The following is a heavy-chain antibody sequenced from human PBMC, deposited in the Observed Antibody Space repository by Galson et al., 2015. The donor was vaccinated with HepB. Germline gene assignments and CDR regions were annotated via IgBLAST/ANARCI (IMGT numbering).Heavy chain of an antibody. Sequence: SLRLSCAASGFTFSSYSVAWVRQAPGKGLEWVSSISASGWTIFYADSLRGRFTISRDNAKNSLFLQMNSLRVEDTAVYYCARGGVASGYENWGQGTLVTVSS. V-gene: IGHV3-21*01. J-gene: IGHJ4*02. D-gene: IGHD5-12*01. CDR2: ISASGWTI. CDR1: GFTFSSYS. CDR3: ARGGVASGYEN.